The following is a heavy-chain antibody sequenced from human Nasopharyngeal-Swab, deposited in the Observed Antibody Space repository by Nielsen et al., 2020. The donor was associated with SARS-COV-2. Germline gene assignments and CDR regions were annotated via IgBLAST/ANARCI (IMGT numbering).Heavy chain of an antibody. V-gene: IGHV3-30*18. D-gene: IGHD4-17*01. Sequence: GESLKISCAASGFTFSSYGMHWVRQAPGKGLEWVAVISYDGSNKYYADSVKGRFTISRDNSKNTLYLQMNSLRAEDTAVYYCAEDYGGYLGYWGQGTLVTVSS. J-gene: IGHJ4*02. CDR1: GFTFSSYG. CDR3: AEDYGGYLGY. CDR2: ISYDGSNK.